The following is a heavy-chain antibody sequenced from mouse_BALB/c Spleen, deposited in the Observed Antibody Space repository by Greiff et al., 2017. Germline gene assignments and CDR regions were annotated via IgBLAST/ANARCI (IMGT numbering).Heavy chain of an antibody. Sequence: QVQLQQSGAELAKPGASVKMSCKASGYTFTSYWMHWVKQRPGQGLEWIGYINPSTGYTEYNQKFKDKATLTADKSSSTAYMQLSSLTSEDSAVYYCARELGRYAMDYWGQGTSVTVS. CDR2: INPSTGYT. CDR1: GYTFTSYW. V-gene: IGHV1-7*01. CDR3: ARELGRYAMDY. D-gene: IGHD4-1*01. J-gene: IGHJ4*01.